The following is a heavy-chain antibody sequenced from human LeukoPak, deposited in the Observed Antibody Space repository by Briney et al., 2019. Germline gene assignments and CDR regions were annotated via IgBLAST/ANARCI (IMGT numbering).Heavy chain of an antibody. CDR3: ARDPGSNNLPYYFDY. D-gene: IGHD1/OR15-1a*01. CDR1: GFTFSDYY. Sequence: GGSLRLSCAASGFTFSDYYMSWIRQAPGKGLEWVSYISSTGNTIYYADSVKGRFTISRDNAKNSQYLQMNSLRAEDTAVYYCARDPGSNNLPYYFDYWGQGTLVTVSS. CDR2: ISSTGNTI. V-gene: IGHV3-11*01. J-gene: IGHJ4*02.